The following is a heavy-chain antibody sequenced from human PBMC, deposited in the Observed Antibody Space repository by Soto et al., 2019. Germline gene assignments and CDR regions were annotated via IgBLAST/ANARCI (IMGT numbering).Heavy chain of an antibody. CDR2: ISYDGSNK. Sequence: GGSLRLPCAASGFTFRNFAMHWVRQAPGKGLEWVAVISYDGSNKYYADSVKGRFTISRDNSKNTLYLQMNSLRAEDTAVYYCARVDYDFWSGYYTAPSYYYYGMDVWGQGTTVTVSS. D-gene: IGHD3-3*01. CDR3: ARVDYDFWSGYYTAPSYYYYGMDV. V-gene: IGHV3-30-3*01. CDR1: GFTFRNFA. J-gene: IGHJ6*02.